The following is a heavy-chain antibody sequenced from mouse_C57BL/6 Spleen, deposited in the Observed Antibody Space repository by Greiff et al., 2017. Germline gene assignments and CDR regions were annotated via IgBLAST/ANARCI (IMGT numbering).Heavy chain of an antibody. D-gene: IGHD2-4*01. Sequence: VQRVESGPGLVQPSQSLSITCTVSGFSLTSYGVHWVRQSPGKGLEWLGVIWSGGSTDYNAAFISRLSISKDNSKSQVFFKMSSLQADDTAIYYCARMRGLRREAMDDWGQGTSVTVSS. CDR1: GFSLTSYG. J-gene: IGHJ4*01. CDR3: ARMRGLRREAMDD. CDR2: IWSGGST. V-gene: IGHV2-2*01.